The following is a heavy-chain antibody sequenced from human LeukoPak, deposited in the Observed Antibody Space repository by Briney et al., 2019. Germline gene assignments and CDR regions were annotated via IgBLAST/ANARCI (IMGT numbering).Heavy chain of an antibody. CDR1: GFTLSSYA. D-gene: IGHD2-15*01. V-gene: IGHV3-23*01. J-gene: IGHJ4*02. CDR3: AKAPVTTCSGAYCYPFDY. Sequence: GGSLRLSCAASGFTLSSYAMSWVLQGPGKGLEWVSAISVSGNTYHADSVKGRFTISRDGYKNTLYLQMNSLRAEDAAVYYCAKAPVTTCSGAYCYPFDYWGQGTLVTVSS. CDR2: ISVSGNT.